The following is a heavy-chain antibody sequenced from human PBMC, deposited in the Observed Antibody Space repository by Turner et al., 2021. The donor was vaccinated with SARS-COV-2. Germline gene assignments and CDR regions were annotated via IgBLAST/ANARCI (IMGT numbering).Heavy chain of an antibody. Sequence: QAQLVQSGAEVKKPGASVKVSCKVSGYTRTELSMHWVRQAPGKGLEWMGGFDPEDGETIYAQKFQGRVTMTENTSTDTAYMELSSLRSEYTAVYYCATAPPIAAAGRWFDPWGQGTLVTVSS. CDR1: GYTRTELS. D-gene: IGHD6-13*01. J-gene: IGHJ5*02. CDR3: ATAPPIAAAGRWFDP. V-gene: IGHV1-24*01. CDR2: FDPEDGET.